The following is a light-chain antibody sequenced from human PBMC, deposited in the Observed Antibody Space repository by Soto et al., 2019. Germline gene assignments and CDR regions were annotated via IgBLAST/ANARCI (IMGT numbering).Light chain of an antibody. CDR3: CSYAGNGAWV. CDR2: EVN. J-gene: IGLJ3*02. V-gene: IGLV2-14*01. CDR1: SGDVGGYYY. Sequence: QSALTQPASVSGSPGQSITISCTGTSGDVGGYYYVSWYQQHPGKAPKLIIFEVNRRPSGVSDRFSGSKSGNTASLTISGLQAEDEGDFFCCSYAGNGAWVFGGGTKVTVL.